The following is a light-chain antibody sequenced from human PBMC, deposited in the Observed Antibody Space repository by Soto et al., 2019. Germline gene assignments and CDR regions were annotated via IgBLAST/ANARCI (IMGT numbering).Light chain of an antibody. CDR3: QQRSNWPRS. CDR2: DAS. Sequence: EIVLTQSPATLSLSPGQRATLSCRASQSVSSYVAWYQQKPGQAPRLLIYDASNRATGIPARFSGRGSGTDFALTISSLEPEDFAVYYCQQRSNWPRSFGQGPKVDIK. CDR1: QSVSSY. V-gene: IGKV3-11*01. J-gene: IGKJ1*01.